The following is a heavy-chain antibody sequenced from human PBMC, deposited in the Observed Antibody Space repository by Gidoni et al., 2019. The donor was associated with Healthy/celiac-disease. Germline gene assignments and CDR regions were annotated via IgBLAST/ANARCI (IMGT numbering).Heavy chain of an antibody. CDR2: IWYDGSNK. D-gene: IGHD3-10*01. J-gene: IGHJ4*02. CDR3: ARQESYYYGSGSYYIDY. CDR1: GFTFSSYG. V-gene: IGHV3-33*01. Sequence: QVQLVESGGGVVQPGGSLRLSCAASGFTFSSYGMHWVRQAPGKGLEWVAVIWYDGSNKYYADSVKGRFTISRDNSKNTLYLQMNSLRAEDTAVYYCARQESYYYGSGSYYIDYWGQGTLVTVSS.